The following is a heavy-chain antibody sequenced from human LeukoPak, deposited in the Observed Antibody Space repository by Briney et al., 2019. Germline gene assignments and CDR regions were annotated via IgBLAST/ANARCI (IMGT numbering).Heavy chain of an antibody. D-gene: IGHD3-10*01. CDR2: IYTSGST. V-gene: IGHV4-61*02. Sequence: SQTLSLTCTVSGGSISSGSYYWSWIRQPAGKGLEWIGRIYTSGSTNYNPSLKSRVTISVDTSKNQFSLKLSSVTAADTAVYYCARDRVWFGEFSDFDYWGQGTLVTVSS. CDR3: ARDRVWFGEFSDFDY. J-gene: IGHJ4*02. CDR1: GGSISSGSYY.